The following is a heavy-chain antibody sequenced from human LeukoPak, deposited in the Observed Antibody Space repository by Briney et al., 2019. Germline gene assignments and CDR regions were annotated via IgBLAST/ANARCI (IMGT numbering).Heavy chain of an antibody. V-gene: IGHV4-34*01. J-gene: IGHJ4*02. D-gene: IGHD3-10*01. CDR1: GGSFSGYY. Sequence: SETLSLTCAVYGGSFSGYYWSWIRQPPGKGLEWIGEINHSGSTNYNPSLKSRVTISVDTSKNQFSLKLSSVTAADTAVYYCARGGFYYYYGSGSYSPTDYWGQGTLVTVSS. CDR3: ARGGFYYYYGSGSYSPTDY. CDR2: INHSGST.